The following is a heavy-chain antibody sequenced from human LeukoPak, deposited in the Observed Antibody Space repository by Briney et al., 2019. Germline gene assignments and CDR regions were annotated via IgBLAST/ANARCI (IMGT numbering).Heavy chain of an antibody. CDR1: GYTFTTYD. D-gene: IGHD6-19*01. CDR3: ARVAGSIDY. V-gene: IGHV1-8*03. Sequence: AASVKVSCKASGYTFTTYDINWVRQATGQGLEWMGWMNPNSGYTGYAQKFQDRVTITRDTSISTAYMELSSLRSEDTAVYYCARVAGSIDYWGQGTLVTVSS. CDR2: MNPNSGYT. J-gene: IGHJ4*02.